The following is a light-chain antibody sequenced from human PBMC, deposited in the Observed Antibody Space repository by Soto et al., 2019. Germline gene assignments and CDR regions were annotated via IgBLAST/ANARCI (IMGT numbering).Light chain of an antibody. V-gene: IGLV2-14*01. Sequence: QSALTQPASVSGSPGQSITISCTGTSSDVGGYNYVSWYQHHPGKAPKLIIYEVSNRPSGISNRFSGSKSGNTASLTIAGLQAEDEAGYYCSSYTSSSTLFVFGTGTKLTV. CDR3: SSYTSSSTLFV. J-gene: IGLJ1*01. CDR1: SSDVGGYNY. CDR2: EVS.